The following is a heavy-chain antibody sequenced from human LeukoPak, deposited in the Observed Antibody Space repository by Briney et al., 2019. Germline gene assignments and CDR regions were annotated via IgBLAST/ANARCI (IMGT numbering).Heavy chain of an antibody. J-gene: IGHJ5*02. D-gene: IGHD3-16*02. CDR1: GGSISSSSYY. Sequence: PSETLSLTCTVSGGSISSSSYYWGWIRQPPGKGLEWIGSIYYSGSTYYNPSLKSRVTISVDTSKNQFSLKLSSVTAADTAVYYCARDRSRTGFDPWGQGTLVTVSS. V-gene: IGHV4-39*02. CDR2: IYYSGST. CDR3: ARDRSRTGFDP.